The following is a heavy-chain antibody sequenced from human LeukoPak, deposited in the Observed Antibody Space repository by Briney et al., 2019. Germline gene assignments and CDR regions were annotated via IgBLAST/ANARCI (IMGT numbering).Heavy chain of an antibody. CDR2: ISAYNGNT. CDR1: GYTFTSYY. CDR3: ARVWYEQWLVSYYYYGMDV. J-gene: IGHJ6*02. D-gene: IGHD6-19*01. V-gene: IGHV1-18*04. Sequence: GASVKVSCKASGYTFTSYYMHWVRQATGQGLEWMGWISAYNGNTNYAQKLQGRVTMTTDTSTSTAYMELRSLRSDDTAVYYCARVWYEQWLVSYYYYGMDVWGQGTTVTVSS.